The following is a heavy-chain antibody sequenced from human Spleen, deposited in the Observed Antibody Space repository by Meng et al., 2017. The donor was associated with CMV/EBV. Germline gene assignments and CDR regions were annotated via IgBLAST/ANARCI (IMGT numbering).Heavy chain of an antibody. CDR2: INAGNGNT. Sequence: SRQASDIPLPSFPFPLVRPAPRPRLDGMGWINAGNGNTKYSQKFQGRVTITRDTSANTAYMELSSLRSEDTAVYYCARATSLPYFDYWGQGTLVTVSS. V-gene: IGHV1-3*01. CDR3: ARATSLPYFDY. CDR1: DIPLPSFP. J-gene: IGHJ4*02.